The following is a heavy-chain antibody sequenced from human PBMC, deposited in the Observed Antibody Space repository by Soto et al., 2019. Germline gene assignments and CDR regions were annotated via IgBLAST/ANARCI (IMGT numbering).Heavy chain of an antibody. CDR3: ARSPYSVSYLAYFDY. J-gene: IGHJ4*02. V-gene: IGHV3-30*03. Sequence: QVQLVESGGGVVQPGRSLRLSCAASGFTFSSYGMHWVRQAPGKGLEWVAVISYDGSNKYYADSVKGRFTISRDNSKNTLYLPMNSLRAEDTAVYYWARSPYSVSYLAYFDYWGQGTLVTVSS. CDR2: ISYDGSNK. D-gene: IGHD1-26*01. CDR1: GFTFSSYG.